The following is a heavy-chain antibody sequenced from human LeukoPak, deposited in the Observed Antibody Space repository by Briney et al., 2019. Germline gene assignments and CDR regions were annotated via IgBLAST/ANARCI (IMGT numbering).Heavy chain of an antibody. CDR3: ARDGYSRSFDAFDI. Sequence: PSETLSLTCTVSGGSISSSSYYWGWIRQPPGKGLEWIGSIYYSGSTYYNPSLKSRVTISVDTSKNQFSLKLSSVTAADTAVYYCARDGYSRSFDAFDIWGQGTMVTVS. D-gene: IGHD1-26*01. V-gene: IGHV4-39*02. CDR1: GGSISSSSYY. J-gene: IGHJ3*02. CDR2: IYYSGST.